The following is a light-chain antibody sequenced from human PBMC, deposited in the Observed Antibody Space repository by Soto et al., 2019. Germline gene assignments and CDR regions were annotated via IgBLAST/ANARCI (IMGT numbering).Light chain of an antibody. Sequence: QSVLTQPPSVSGAPGQRVTISCTGSSSNIGAGYDVHWYQQLPGTAPKLLIYGNSNRPSGVPDRFSGSKSGTSASLAITGLQAEDEADYSCQSYDSGLSGPGVFGGGTKRTVL. CDR1: SSNIGAGYD. CDR2: GNS. CDR3: QSYDSGLSGPGV. V-gene: IGLV1-40*01. J-gene: IGLJ3*02.